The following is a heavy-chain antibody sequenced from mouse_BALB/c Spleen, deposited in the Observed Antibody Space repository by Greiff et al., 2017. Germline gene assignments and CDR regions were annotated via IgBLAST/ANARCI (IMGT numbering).Heavy chain of an antibody. D-gene: IGHD3-1*01. CDR2: IDPANGNT. J-gene: IGHJ2*01. V-gene: IGHV14-3*02. Sequence: VQLQQSGAELVKPGASVKLSCTASGFNIKDTYMHWVKQRPEQGLEWIGRIDPANGNTKYDPKFQGKATITADTSSNTAYLQLSSLTSEDTAVYYCASQLGLLFDYWGQGTTLTVSS. CDR1: GFNIKDTY. CDR3: ASQLGLLFDY.